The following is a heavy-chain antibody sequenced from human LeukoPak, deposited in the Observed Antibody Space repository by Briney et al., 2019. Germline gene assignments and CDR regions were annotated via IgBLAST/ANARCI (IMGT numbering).Heavy chain of an antibody. Sequence: GGSLRLSCAASGFTSSSYAMSWVRQAPGKGLEWVSGISGSGGSTYYADSVKGRFTISRDNSKNTLYLQMNSLRAEDTAVYYCARHSSTWYSAFDIWGQGTMVTVSS. CDR3: ARHSSTWYSAFDI. J-gene: IGHJ3*02. V-gene: IGHV3-23*01. D-gene: IGHD6-13*01. CDR2: ISGSGGST. CDR1: GFTSSSYA.